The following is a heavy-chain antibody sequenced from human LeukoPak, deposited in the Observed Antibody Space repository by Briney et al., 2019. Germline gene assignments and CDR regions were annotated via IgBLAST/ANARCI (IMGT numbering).Heavy chain of an antibody. CDR1: GGSISSYY. CDR3: ARVGYCSGGSCYSDYFDY. Sequence: SETLSLTCTVSGGSISSYYWSWIRQPPGKGLEWIGYIYYSGSTNYNPSLKSRVTISVDTSKNQFSLKLSSVTAADTAVYYCARVGYCSGGSCYSDYFDYWGPGTLVTVSS. CDR2: IYYSGST. D-gene: IGHD2-15*01. V-gene: IGHV4-59*01. J-gene: IGHJ4*02.